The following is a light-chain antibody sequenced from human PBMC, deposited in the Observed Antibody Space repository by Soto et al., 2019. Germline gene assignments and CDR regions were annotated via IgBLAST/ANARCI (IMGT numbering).Light chain of an antibody. CDR2: KDI. V-gene: IGLV3-25*01. CDR1: ALPKQY. CDR3: QSSDTSGTYV. J-gene: IGLJ1*01. Sequence: SYELTQPPSVSVSPGQTARITCSGDALPKQYVYWYQQKSGQAPVLLINKDIERPSGIPERFSGSSSGTTATLTISGVQAEDEADYYCQSSDTSGTYVFGTGTKLTVL.